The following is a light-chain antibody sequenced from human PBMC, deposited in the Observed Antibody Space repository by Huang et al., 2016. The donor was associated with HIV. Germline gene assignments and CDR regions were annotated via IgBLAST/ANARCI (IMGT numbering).Light chain of an antibody. CDR3: QQYNNWPKVFT. J-gene: IGKJ3*01. CDR2: GAS. V-gene: IGKV3-15*01. Sequence: EIVMTQSPATLSVSPGERATPSCRASQSVSSDLAWYQQNPGQAPRLLIYGASTRATGIPARFSGSGSGTESTLTISSLQSEDFAVYYCQQYNNWPKVFTFGPGTKVDIK. CDR1: QSVSSD.